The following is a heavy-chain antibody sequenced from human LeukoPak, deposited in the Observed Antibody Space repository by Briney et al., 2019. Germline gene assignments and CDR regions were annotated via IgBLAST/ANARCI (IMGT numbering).Heavy chain of an antibody. CDR2: INPNSGGT. Sequence: ASVKVSCKASGSTFTGYYMHLVRQAPGQGLEWMGRINPNSGGTNYAQKFQGRVTMTRDTSISTAYMELSRLRCDDTAVYYCARGHYGGNPYYFDFWGQGTLVTVSS. CDR3: ARGHYGGNPYYFDF. V-gene: IGHV1-2*06. J-gene: IGHJ4*02. CDR1: GSTFTGYY. D-gene: IGHD4/OR15-4a*01.